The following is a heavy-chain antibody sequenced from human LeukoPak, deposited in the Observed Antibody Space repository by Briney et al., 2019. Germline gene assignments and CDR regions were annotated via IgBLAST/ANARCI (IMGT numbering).Heavy chain of an antibody. V-gene: IGHV3-13*01. Sequence: QPGGSLRLSCAASGFIFSSYDMHWVRQVTGKGLEWVSDIGTLADTDYPDSVKGRFTISRENAKNSLYLQMNNLRAGDTAVYYCVRGRNSNYYESSGYHPYWGQGTLVTVSS. D-gene: IGHD3-22*01. CDR3: VRGRNSNYYESSGYHPY. J-gene: IGHJ4*02. CDR1: GFIFSSYD. CDR2: IGTLADT.